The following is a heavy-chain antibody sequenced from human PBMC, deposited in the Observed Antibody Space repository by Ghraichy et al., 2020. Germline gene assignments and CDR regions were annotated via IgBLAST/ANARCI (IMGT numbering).Heavy chain of an antibody. D-gene: IGHD2/OR15-2a*01. CDR1: GYTVSNYY. V-gene: IGHV1-46*01. CDR3: ARSGTGPCNSVTCNNWFDP. J-gene: IGHJ5*02. CDR2: INPSGSL. Sequence: ASVKVSCKASGYTVSNYYMEWVRQAPGQGLEWMGVINPSGSLDYAQQFQGRVTMTRDTSTGTFYMELSSLRSEDTAVYYCARSGTGPCNSVTCNNWFDPWGQGTLVTVSS.